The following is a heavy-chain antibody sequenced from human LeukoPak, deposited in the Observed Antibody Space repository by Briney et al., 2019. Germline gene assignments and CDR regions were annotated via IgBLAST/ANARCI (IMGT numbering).Heavy chain of an antibody. CDR3: ARHGRHLWDGDSHDYAFEL. J-gene: IGHJ3*01. Sequence: WETLSLTCSVSGDSIDSYYWSWIPQPPGKALDWIGFSQVCGNTRYSRSLRGRATVSVDTSKNQVSLKLASVTAADSAVYFCARHGRHLWDGDSHDYAFELWGRGTPVTVFS. CDR2: SQVCGNT. V-gene: IGHV4-59*08. D-gene: IGHD1-26*01. CDR1: GDSIDSYY.